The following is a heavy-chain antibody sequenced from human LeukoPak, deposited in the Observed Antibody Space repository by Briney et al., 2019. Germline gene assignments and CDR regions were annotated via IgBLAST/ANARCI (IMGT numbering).Heavy chain of an antibody. CDR2: ISKSSALK. D-gene: IGHD2-2*01. J-gene: IGHJ4*02. Sequence: PGGSLRLSCVASEYDFRAYTFTWVRQAPGKGLEYVSSISKSSALKYYSESVRGRFTISRDNAENSLYLDMSNLGAEDTAVNFCVRGDNRDQWGQGTLVTVSS. CDR3: VRGDNRDQ. V-gene: IGHV3-21*01. CDR1: EYDFRAYT.